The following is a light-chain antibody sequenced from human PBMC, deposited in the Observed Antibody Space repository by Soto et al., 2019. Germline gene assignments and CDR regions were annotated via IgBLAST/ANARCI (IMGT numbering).Light chain of an antibody. CDR1: SSDVGGYNY. Sequence: QSALTQPASVSGSPGQSITISCTGTSSDVGGYNYVSWYQQHPGKAPKLMIYDVSNRPSGVSNRFSGSKSGNTASLTISGLQAEGEDDYYCSSYTSSSTPYWVFGGGTKLTVL. J-gene: IGLJ3*02. V-gene: IGLV2-14*01. CDR2: DVS. CDR3: SSYTSSSTPYWV.